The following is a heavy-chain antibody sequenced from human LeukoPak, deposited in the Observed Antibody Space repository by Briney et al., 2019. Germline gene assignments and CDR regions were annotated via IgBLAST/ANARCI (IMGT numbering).Heavy chain of an antibody. CDR2: INAGNGNT. V-gene: IGHV1-3*01. Sequence: ASVKVSCKASGYIFTSNAIQCVRQAPGQRLEWMGGINAGNGNTRYSEKFQDKITITRDKSATTVYMELSSLTSEDTAVYYCARDKVLTGYRQLFHYWGQGTLVTVSS. D-gene: IGHD3-9*01. CDR3: ARDKVLTGYRQLFHY. J-gene: IGHJ4*02. CDR1: GYIFTSNA.